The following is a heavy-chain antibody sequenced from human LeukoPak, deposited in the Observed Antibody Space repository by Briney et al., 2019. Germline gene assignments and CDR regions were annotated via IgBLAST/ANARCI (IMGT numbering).Heavy chain of an antibody. V-gene: IGHV3-23*01. CDR1: GFTFSSFA. D-gene: IGHD5-24*01. CDR2: IVGGGDPT. Sequence: GGCLRLSCAASGFTFSSFAMTWVRQAPGKGLEWVSAIVGGGDPTHYADSVRGRFTISRDNSKNTLNLQMNSLRAEDTAVYYCARSRDGYNILDYWGQGTLVTVSS. CDR3: ARSRDGYNILDY. J-gene: IGHJ4*02.